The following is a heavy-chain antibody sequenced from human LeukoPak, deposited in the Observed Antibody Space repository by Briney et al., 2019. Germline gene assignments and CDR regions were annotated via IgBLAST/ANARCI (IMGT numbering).Heavy chain of an antibody. V-gene: IGHV1-18*01. D-gene: IGHD2-2*01. CDR3: ASVDCSSTSCFFDY. Sequence: ASVKASCKASGYTFTSYGISWVRQAPGQGLEWMGWISAYNGNTNYAQKLQGRVTMTTDTSTSTAYMELRSLRSDDTAVYYCASVDCSSTSCFFDYWGQGTLVTVSS. CDR2: ISAYNGNT. J-gene: IGHJ4*02. CDR1: GYTFTSYG.